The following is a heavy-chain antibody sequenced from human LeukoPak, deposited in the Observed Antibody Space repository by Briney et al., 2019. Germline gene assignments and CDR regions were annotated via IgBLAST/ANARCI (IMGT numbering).Heavy chain of an antibody. CDR1: AGTFSSYA. CDR2: IIPIFGTA. J-gene: IGHJ4*02. Sequence: SVKVSCKASAGTFSSYAISWVRQAPGQGLEWMGGIIPIFGTANYAQKFQGRVTITADESTSTAYMELSSLRSEDTAVYYCARGWGNYYGSGSYFDYWGQGTLVTVSS. D-gene: IGHD3-10*01. V-gene: IGHV1-69*13. CDR3: ARGWGNYYGSGSYFDY.